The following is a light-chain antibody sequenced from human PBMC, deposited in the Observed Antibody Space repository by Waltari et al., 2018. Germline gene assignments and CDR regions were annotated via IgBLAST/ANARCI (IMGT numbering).Light chain of an antibody. V-gene: IGKV1-33*01. J-gene: IGKJ5*01. CDR1: QDISKN. CDR2: DAS. CDR3: LQFDNLIT. Sequence: DIQLTQSPSSLSSSVGDRVTITCQASQDISKNLNWYQQKPGPAPQVLIHDASNLQTGVPTRFSGSGSGTEFILTISSLQPEDIATYYCLQFDNLITFGQGTRLEIK.